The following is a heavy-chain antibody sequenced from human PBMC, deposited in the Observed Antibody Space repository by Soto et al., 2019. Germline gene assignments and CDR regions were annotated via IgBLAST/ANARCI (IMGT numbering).Heavy chain of an antibody. CDR2: IYHSGST. D-gene: IGHD2-15*01. J-gene: IGHJ3*02. CDR3: ARSKWVADSFDI. V-gene: IGHV4-59*01. CDR1: GGSIRNYY. Sequence: SETLSLTCTVSGGSIRNYYWSWIRQPPGKGLEWIGYIYHSGSTSYNPSLKSRITISVDTSKNQFSLRLNSVTAADTAVYYCARSKWVADSFDIRGQGTMVTASS.